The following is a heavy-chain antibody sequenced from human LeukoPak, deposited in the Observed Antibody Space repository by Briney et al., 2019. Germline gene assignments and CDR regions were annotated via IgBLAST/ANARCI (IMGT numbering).Heavy chain of an antibody. CDR1: GFTFSTYT. V-gene: IGHV3-30-3*01. CDR2: MSKVETNK. CDR3: ARGPPSGDY. J-gene: IGHJ4*02. Sequence: PGGSLRLSCAASGFTFSTYTMHWVRQAPGKGLEWVAVMSKVETNKFYADSVKGRFTVSRDNSRNTLFLQMNSLRPEDTAVYHCARGPPSGDYWGQGTLVTVSS.